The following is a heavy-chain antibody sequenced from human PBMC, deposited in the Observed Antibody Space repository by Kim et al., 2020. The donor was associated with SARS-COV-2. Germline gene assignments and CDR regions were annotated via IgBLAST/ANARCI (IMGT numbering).Heavy chain of an antibody. V-gene: IGHV4-39*02. CDR3: ARHRTAGHGGYFDF. D-gene: IGHD6-19*01. CDR2: VYYTGTS. CDR1: GDSIYNRFYY. J-gene: IGHJ4*03. Sequence: SETLSLTCTVSGDSIYNRFYYWGWIRQAPGKGLEWIGSVYYTGTSAHNPSLKSRVSMSVETSRNHFSLRLSSVTAADTAMYYCARHRTAGHGGYFDFWG.